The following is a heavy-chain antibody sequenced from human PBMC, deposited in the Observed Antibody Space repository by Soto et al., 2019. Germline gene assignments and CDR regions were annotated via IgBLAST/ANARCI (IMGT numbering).Heavy chain of an antibody. CDR1: GGSISSSYW. D-gene: IGHD3-22*01. V-gene: IGHV4-4*02. Sequence: QVQLQESGPGLVKPSGTLSLTCAVSGGSISSSYWWSWVRQPTGKGLEWIGEIYHSGNTNYNPSLKSRVTISVDKSKNQFSLKLSSVTAADTAVYYCARRRITMIVVVFDAFDIWGQGTMVTVSS. CDR3: ARRRITMIVVVFDAFDI. J-gene: IGHJ3*02. CDR2: IYHSGNT.